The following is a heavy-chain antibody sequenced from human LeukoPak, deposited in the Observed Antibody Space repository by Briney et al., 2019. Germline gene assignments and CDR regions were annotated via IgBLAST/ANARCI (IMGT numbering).Heavy chain of an antibody. J-gene: IGHJ4*02. V-gene: IGHV4-59*01. CDR1: GGSISSYY. CDR2: IYYSGST. Sequence: SETLSLTCTVSGGSISSYYWSWIRQPPGKGLEWIGYIYYSGSTNYNPSLKSRVTISVDTSKNQFPLKLSSVTAADTAVYYCAKNVAAAGTRFLDYGGRGPLAPVS. CDR3: AKNVAAAGTRFLDY. D-gene: IGHD6-13*01.